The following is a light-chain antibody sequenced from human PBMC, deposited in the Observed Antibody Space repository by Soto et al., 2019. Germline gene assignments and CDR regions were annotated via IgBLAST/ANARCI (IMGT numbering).Light chain of an antibody. CDR3: SSYAGSNIFYV. CDR1: SSDVGGYNY. J-gene: IGLJ1*01. Sequence: QSALTQPPSASGSPGQSVTISCTGTSSDVGGYNYVSWYQQHPGKAPKRMIYEVTKRPSGVPDRFSGSKSGNTASLTVSGLQAEDEADYYCSSYAGSNIFYVFGTGTKLTVL. V-gene: IGLV2-8*01. CDR2: EVT.